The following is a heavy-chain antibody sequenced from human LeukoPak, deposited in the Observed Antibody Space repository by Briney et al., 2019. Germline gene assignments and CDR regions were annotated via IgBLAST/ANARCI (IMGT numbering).Heavy chain of an antibody. V-gene: IGHV4-38-2*02. J-gene: IGHJ3*01. Sequence: PSETLSLTCTVSGYSINSGYYWGWIRQPPGKGLEWIGNIYHSGNTYYSASLKSRVTISLDRSKNQFSLKLSSVTAADTAVYYCAKEQWLVFDAFDVWGQGTMVIVSS. CDR2: IYHSGNT. CDR1: GYSINSGYY. CDR3: AKEQWLVFDAFDV. D-gene: IGHD6-19*01.